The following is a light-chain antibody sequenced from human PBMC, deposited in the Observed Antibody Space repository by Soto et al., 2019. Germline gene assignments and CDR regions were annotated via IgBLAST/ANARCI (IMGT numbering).Light chain of an antibody. Sequence: QSVLTQPASVSGSPGQSITISCTGTSSDVGGYNYVSWYRQHPGKAPKLMIYDVSNRPSGVSNRLSGSKSCNTASLAISGLQGEDEVDYYCSSYISSSTLLYVFGAGTKLTVL. CDR3: SSYISSSTLLYV. V-gene: IGLV2-14*01. CDR1: SSDVGGYNY. J-gene: IGLJ1*01. CDR2: DVS.